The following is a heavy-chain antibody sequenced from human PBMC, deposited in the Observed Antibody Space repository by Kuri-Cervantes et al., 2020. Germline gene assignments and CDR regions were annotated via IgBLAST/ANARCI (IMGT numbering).Heavy chain of an antibody. Sequence: ASVKVSCKVSGYTFTSYYMHWVRQAPGQGLEWMGWINPNSGGTNYAQKFQGRVTMTRDTSISTAYMELSRLGSDDTAVYYCARDRIVGATGFDYWGQGTLVTVSS. J-gene: IGHJ4*02. CDR3: ARDRIVGATGFDY. V-gene: IGHV1-2*02. CDR1: GYTFTSYY. D-gene: IGHD1-26*01. CDR2: INPNSGGT.